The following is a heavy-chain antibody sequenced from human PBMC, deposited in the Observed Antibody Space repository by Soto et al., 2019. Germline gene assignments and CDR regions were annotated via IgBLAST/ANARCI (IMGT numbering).Heavy chain of an antibody. V-gene: IGHV1-69*01. Sequence: QVQMVQSGAEVKKPGSSVKVSCKASGGTFSSYAISWVRQAPGHGLEWMGGIIPIFGTANYAQKFQGRVTITADESTSAAYMELSSLRSEDTAVYYCARGIVVVSTNFYYYGMDVWGQGTTVTVSS. CDR3: ARGIVVVSTNFYYYGMDV. CDR2: IIPIFGTA. J-gene: IGHJ6*02. CDR1: GGTFSSYA. D-gene: IGHD3-22*01.